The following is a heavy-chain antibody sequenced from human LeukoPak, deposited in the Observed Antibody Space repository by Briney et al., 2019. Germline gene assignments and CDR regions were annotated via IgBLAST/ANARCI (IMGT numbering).Heavy chain of an antibody. CDR2: IKEDGSDK. CDR3: GRDLRGRVDY. J-gene: IGHJ4*02. D-gene: IGHD3-10*01. CDR1: GFTFSNYW. Sequence: GGSLRLSCAASGFTFSNYWMSWVRQAPGKGLEWVANIKEDGSDKYYVDSVKGRFTISRDNAKNTLYLQMHSLRAEDTAVYYCGRDLRGRVDYWGQGTLVSVSS. V-gene: IGHV3-7*01.